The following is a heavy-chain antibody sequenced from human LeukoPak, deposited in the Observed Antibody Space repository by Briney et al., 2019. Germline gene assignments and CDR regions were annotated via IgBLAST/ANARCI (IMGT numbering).Heavy chain of an antibody. V-gene: IGHV3-74*01. CDR3: ARYVHGVGGSYDY. D-gene: IGHD1-26*01. Sequence: PGGSLRLSCAASGFTFSSTWMNWVRQGPGKGLEWVSRITSDGSSTIYADSVKGRFTISRDNAKSTVYLQMNSLRAEDTAVYFCARYVHGVGGSYDYWGQGTLVTVSS. CDR2: ITSDGSST. J-gene: IGHJ4*02. CDR1: GFTFSSTW.